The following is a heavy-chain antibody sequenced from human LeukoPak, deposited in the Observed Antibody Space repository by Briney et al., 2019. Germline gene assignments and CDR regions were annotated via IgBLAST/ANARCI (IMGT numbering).Heavy chain of an antibody. Sequence: GGSLRLSCAASGFIFSSYGMHWVRQAPGEGLEWVAVIWYDGSNKYYVDSVKGRFIISRDNSKNTLYMQMNSLRAEDTAVYYCARASINGDELGAFDIWGQGTMVTVSS. V-gene: IGHV3-33*01. J-gene: IGHJ3*02. CDR3: ARASINGDELGAFDI. CDR1: GFIFSSYG. D-gene: IGHD4-17*01. CDR2: IWYDGSNK.